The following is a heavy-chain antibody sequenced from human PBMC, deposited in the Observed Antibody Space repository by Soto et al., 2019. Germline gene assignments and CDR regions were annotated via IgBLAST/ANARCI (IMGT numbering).Heavy chain of an antibody. D-gene: IGHD1-26*01. J-gene: IGHJ4*02. CDR2: IYYSGST. CDR1: GGSISSGGYY. CDR3: ARTYSGSYYAYFDY. V-gene: IGHV4-31*03. Sequence: QVQLQESGPGLVKPSQTLSLTCTVSGGSISSGGYYWSWIRQHPGKGLEWIGYIYYSGSTYYNPSLKSRVNISVDTSKNQFSLKLSSVTAADTAVYYCARTYSGSYYAYFDYWGQGTLVTVSS.